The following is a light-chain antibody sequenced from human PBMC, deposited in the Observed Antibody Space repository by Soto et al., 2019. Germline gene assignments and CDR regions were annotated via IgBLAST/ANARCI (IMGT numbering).Light chain of an antibody. CDR2: GAS. V-gene: IGKV3-20*01. CDR3: QQYGTSPWT. J-gene: IGKJ1*01. CDR1: QSVSSTY. Sequence: EIVFTQAPVTPSLSPGGRATLACRASQSVSSTYLAWYQQKPGQAPRLLIYGASSRATGIPDRFSGSGSGTDFTLTISRLEPEDFAVYHCQQYGTSPWTFGQGTKVDIK.